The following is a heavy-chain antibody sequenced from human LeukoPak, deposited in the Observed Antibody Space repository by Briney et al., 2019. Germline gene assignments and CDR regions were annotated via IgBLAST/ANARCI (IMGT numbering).Heavy chain of an antibody. CDR3: ARDQTKWEPLRRRDYYYMDV. CDR2: IRFDGSNK. V-gene: IGHV3-30*02. Sequence: GGSLRLSCAASGFTFSSYGMHWVRQAPGKGLEWVAFIRFDGSNKYYADSVKGRFTISRDNSKNTLYLQMNGLRAEDTAVYYCARDQTKWEPLRRRDYYYMDVWGKGTTVTVSS. CDR1: GFTFSSYG. J-gene: IGHJ6*03. D-gene: IGHD1-26*01.